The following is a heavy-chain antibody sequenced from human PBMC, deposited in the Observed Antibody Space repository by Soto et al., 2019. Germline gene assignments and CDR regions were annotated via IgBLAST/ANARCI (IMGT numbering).Heavy chain of an antibody. J-gene: IGHJ6*03. D-gene: IGHD3-3*01. Sequence: GGSLRLSCAASGFTITYYGMHWVSQAPGKGLEWVSYISSSGSTIYYADSVKGRFTISRDNAKNSLYLQMNSLRAEDTAVYYCARDPGVTIFGGPFMDVWGKGTTVTVSS. CDR1: GFTITYYG. CDR3: ARDPGVTIFGGPFMDV. CDR2: ISSSGSTI. V-gene: IGHV3-48*04.